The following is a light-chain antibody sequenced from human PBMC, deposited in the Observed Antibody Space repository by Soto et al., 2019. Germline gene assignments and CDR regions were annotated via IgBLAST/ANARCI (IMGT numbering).Light chain of an antibody. V-gene: IGKV3-11*01. CDR2: DAF. CDR3: QQRIKWPIT. Sequence: TEWTHPPATLAFAPTARAPHSSRASQSVATYVAWYQQKPGQAPRLLIYDAFNRATGTPARFSGSGSGTDFTLTISSLEPADSAVYYCQQRIKWPITFGQGTRLE. J-gene: IGKJ5*01. CDR1: QSVATY.